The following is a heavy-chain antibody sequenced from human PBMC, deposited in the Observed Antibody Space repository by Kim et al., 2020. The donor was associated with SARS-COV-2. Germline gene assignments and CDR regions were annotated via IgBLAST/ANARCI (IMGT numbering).Heavy chain of an antibody. CDR2: ISAYNGNT. Sequence: ASVKVSCKASGYTFTSYGISWVRQAPGQGLEWMGWISAYNGNTNYAQKLQGRVTMTTDTSTSTAYMELRSLRSDDTAVYYCARRVTTISTYYYGMDVWGQGTTVTVSS. D-gene: IGHD3-3*01. CDR1: GYTFTSYG. J-gene: IGHJ6*02. V-gene: IGHV1-18*01. CDR3: ARRVTTISTYYYGMDV.